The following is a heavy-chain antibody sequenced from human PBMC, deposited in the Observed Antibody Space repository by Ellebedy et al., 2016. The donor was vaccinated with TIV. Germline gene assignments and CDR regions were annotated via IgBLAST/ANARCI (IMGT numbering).Heavy chain of an antibody. Sequence: AASVKVSCKASGYTFTRYAMHWVRQAPGQRLEWMGWNNAGTGNTKYSQNFQGRVTITWDTSASTAYMELRSLRAEDTAVYYCARYVGGYTYGLAAFDIWGQGTMVTVSS. J-gene: IGHJ3*02. CDR3: ARYVGGYTYGLAAFDI. V-gene: IGHV1-3*01. CDR2: NNAGTGNT. CDR1: GYTFTRYA. D-gene: IGHD5-18*01.